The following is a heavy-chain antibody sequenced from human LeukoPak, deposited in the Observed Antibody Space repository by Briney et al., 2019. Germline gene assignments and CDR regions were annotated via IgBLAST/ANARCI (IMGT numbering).Heavy chain of an antibody. V-gene: IGHV3-23*01. CDR1: GFTFSSYA. CDR3: AKDLDPTLLWFGEQHFDY. D-gene: IGHD3-10*01. J-gene: IGHJ4*02. CDR2: ISGSGGST. Sequence: GGSLRLSCEASGFTFSSYAMSWVRQAPGRGLEWVSAISGSGGSTYYADSVKGRFTISRDNSKNTLYLQMNSLRAEDTAVYYCAKDLDPTLLWFGEQHFDYWGQGTLVTVSS.